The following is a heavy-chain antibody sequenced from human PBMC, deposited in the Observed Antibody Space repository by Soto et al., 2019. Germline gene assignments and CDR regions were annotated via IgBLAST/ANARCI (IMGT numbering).Heavy chain of an antibody. CDR3: ASGGHVDY. CDR2: IKPDGSDK. V-gene: IGHV3-7*05. Sequence: EVQLVESGGGLVQPGGPLRLSCAASGFTFSAYWMTWIRQAPGRGLEWVANIKPDGSDKFYVGSVKGRFTISRDNAKNSLYLQMNSLSAEDTAVYYCASGGHVDYCGQGTLVTVSS. J-gene: IGHJ4*02. D-gene: IGHD3-16*01. CDR1: GFTFSAYW.